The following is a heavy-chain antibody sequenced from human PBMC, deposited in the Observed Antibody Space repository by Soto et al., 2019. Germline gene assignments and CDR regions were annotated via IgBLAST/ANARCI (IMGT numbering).Heavy chain of an antibody. CDR3: GSAQFYSGSGNSNNLMFDA. CDR2: IYHSGTF. J-gene: IGHJ5*02. V-gene: IGHV4-30-2*01. CDR1: GCSIGGVGYS. D-gene: IGHD3-10*01. Sequence: SGILSLTCSDSGCSIGGVGYSWSWIRQPPGGGLEWIGYIYHSGTFLKSPSLKTRLTMSLDMSNNQFSLTLNSIAAADTAVYYCGSAQFYSGSGNSNNLMFDACCQGIHVTFSS.